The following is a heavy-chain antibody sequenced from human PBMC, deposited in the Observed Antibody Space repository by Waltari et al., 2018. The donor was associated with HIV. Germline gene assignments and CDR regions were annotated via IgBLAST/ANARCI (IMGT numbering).Heavy chain of an antibody. V-gene: IGHV4-59*01. J-gene: IGHJ5*02. CDR3: ARDYYDSSGYYYGYSP. CDR1: GGSISSYY. D-gene: IGHD3-22*01. Sequence: QVQLQESGPGLVKPSETLSLNCTVSGGSISSYYWRWIRQPPGKGLEWIGYIYYSGSTNYNPSLKSRVTISVDTSKNQFSLKLSSVTAADTAVYYCARDYYDSSGYYYGYSPWGQGTLVTVSS. CDR2: IYYSGST.